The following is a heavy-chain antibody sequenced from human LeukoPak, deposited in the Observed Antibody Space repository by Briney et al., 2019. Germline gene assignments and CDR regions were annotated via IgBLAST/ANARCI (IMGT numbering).Heavy chain of an antibody. V-gene: IGHV1-69*01. CDR1: GGTFISYA. D-gene: IGHD6-6*01. CDR3: AGEAEYSSSSTLDY. CDR2: IIPIFGTA. Sequence: SVKVSCKASGGTFISYAISWVRQAPGQGLEWMGGIIPIFGTANYAQKFQGRVTITADESTSTAYMELSSLRSEDTAVYYCAGEAEYSSSSTLDYWGQGTLVTVSS. J-gene: IGHJ4*02.